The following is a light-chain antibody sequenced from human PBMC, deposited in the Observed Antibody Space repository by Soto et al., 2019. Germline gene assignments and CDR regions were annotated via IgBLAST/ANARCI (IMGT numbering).Light chain of an antibody. Sequence: QSALTQPASVSGSPGQSIAISCTGTSSDVGGYNYVSWYQQHPGKTPTLMIYDVSNRPSGVCNRFSGSKSGNTASLTISGLQAEDEADYYCSLYTSSSTWVFGGGTKLTVL. J-gene: IGLJ3*02. V-gene: IGLV2-14*01. CDR2: DVS. CDR3: SLYTSSSTWV. CDR1: SSDVGGYNY.